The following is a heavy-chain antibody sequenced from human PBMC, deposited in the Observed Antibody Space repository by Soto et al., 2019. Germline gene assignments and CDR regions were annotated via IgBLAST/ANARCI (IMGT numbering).Heavy chain of an antibody. CDR1: GYTFASYA. Sequence: QVQLVQSGAEVKKPGASVKVSCKASGYTFASYAISWMRQAPGQGLEWMGWISAYNGNTNYAQKLKGRVTMTTDSSTTTAYVEPRRLRSDDTAVYSCARDPPTPDYWGQGTVVTVPS. V-gene: IGHV1-18*01. CDR3: ARDPPTPDY. CDR2: ISAYNGNT. J-gene: IGHJ4*02.